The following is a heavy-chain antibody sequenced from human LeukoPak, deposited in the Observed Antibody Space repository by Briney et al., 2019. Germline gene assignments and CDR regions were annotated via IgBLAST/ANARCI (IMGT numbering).Heavy chain of an antibody. CDR1: GGSISSGGYY. Sequence: PSQTLSLTCTVSGGSISSGGYYWSWIRQHPGKGLEWIGYIYYSGSTYYNPSLKSRVTISVDTSKNQFSLKLSSVTAADTAVYYCARDLAGSYCSSTSYYAVGWFDPWGQGTLVTVPS. V-gene: IGHV4-31*03. D-gene: IGHD2-2*01. J-gene: IGHJ5*02. CDR3: ARDLAGSYCSSTSYYAVGWFDP. CDR2: IYYSGST.